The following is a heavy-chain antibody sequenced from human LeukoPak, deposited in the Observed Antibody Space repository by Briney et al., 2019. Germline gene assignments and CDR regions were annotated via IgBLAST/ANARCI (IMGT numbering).Heavy chain of an antibody. CDR2: IYYSVIT. V-gene: IGHV4-59*11. J-gene: IGHJ5*02. D-gene: IGHD6-19*01. CDR3: VRDVTVTGTTGDWFDP. CDR1: GGSISSHY. Sequence: SETLSLTCTVSGGSISSHYWSWIRQSPGKGLEWIGYIYYSVITNCNPSLKSRVTISVDTSKNQFSLRLRSVTAADTAVYYRVRDVTVTGTTGDWFDPWGQGTLVTVSS.